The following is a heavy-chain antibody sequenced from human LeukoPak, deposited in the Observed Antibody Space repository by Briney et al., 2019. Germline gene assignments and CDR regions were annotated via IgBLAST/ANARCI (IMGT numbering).Heavy chain of an antibody. V-gene: IGHV3-7*01. D-gene: IGHD3-22*01. CDR1: GFTFSNYW. CDR3: ARGSTYYDSSGQVPFDY. Sequence: GGSLRLSCAASGFTFSNYWMSWVRQAPGKGLEWVANIKQDGSEKCYVDSVKGRFTISRDNAKNSLYLQMNSLGAEDTAVYYCARGSTYYDSSGQVPFDYWGQGTLVTVSS. CDR2: IKQDGSEK. J-gene: IGHJ4*02.